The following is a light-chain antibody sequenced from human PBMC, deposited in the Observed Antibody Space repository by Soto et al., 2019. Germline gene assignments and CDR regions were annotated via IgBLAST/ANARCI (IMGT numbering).Light chain of an antibody. CDR2: AAS. CDR1: QGISSY. J-gene: IGKJ5*01. V-gene: IGKV1-9*01. Sequence: IHLSQSPSSLSASVGDRVTITCRASQGISSYLAWYQQKPGKAPKLLIYAASTLQSGVPSRFSGSGSGTDFTLTISSLQPEDFATYYCQQLNSYPITFCQGTRLEIK. CDR3: QQLNSYPIT.